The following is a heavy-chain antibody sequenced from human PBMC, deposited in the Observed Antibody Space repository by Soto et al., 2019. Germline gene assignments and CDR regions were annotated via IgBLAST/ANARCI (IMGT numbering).Heavy chain of an antibody. Sequence: SVKVSCKASGGTFSSYAISWVRQAPGQGLEWMGGIIPIFGTANYAQKFQGRVTITADESTSTAYMELSSLRSEDTAVYYCARDHEGIAAAGTYYFDYWGQGTLVTVSS. CDR3: ARDHEGIAAAGTYYFDY. CDR2: IIPIFGTA. V-gene: IGHV1-69*13. D-gene: IGHD6-13*01. J-gene: IGHJ4*02. CDR1: GGTFSSYA.